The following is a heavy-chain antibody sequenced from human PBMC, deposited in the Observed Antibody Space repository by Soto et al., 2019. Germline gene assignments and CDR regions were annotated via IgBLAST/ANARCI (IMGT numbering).Heavy chain of an antibody. CDR2: ISAYNGNT. D-gene: IGHD2-15*01. CDR1: GYTFTSYG. V-gene: IGHV1-18*01. J-gene: IGHJ3*02. Sequence: QVQLVQSGAEVKKPGASVKVSCKASGYTFTSYGISWVRQAPGQGLEWMGWISAYNGNTNYAQKLQGRVTMTTDTSTSTAYMELRSLRSDDTAVYYCESSIGYCSGGSCFDAFDIWGQGTMVTVSS. CDR3: ESSIGYCSGGSCFDAFDI.